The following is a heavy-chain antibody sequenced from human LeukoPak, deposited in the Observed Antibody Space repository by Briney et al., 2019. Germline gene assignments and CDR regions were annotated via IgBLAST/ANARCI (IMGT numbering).Heavy chain of an antibody. J-gene: IGHJ5*02. D-gene: IGHD3-10*01. Sequence: GGSLRLSCAASGFTFDDYGMSWVRQAPGKGLEWASGINWNGGSTGYADSVKGRFTISRDNAKNSLYLQMNSLRAEDTALYYCARDRLTYYYGSGSSNWFDPWGQGTLVTVSS. CDR2: INWNGGST. CDR1: GFTFDDYG. V-gene: IGHV3-20*04. CDR3: ARDRLTYYYGSGSSNWFDP.